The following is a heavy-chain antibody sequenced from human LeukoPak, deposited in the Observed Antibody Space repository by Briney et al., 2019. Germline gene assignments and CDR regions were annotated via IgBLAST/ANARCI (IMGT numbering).Heavy chain of an antibody. D-gene: IGHD1-1*01. J-gene: IGHJ4*02. CDR2: ISYNGGSS. CDR3: VKITSVTGGDC. V-gene: IGHV3-64D*09. CDR1: GFTFSAYA. Sequence: GGSLRLSCSASGFTFSAYAMYWVRQAPGKGLEYVSGISYNGGSSFYADSVKGRFTISRDNSKNTLYLQMSSLRAEDTAVYYCVKITSVTGGDCWGQGTRLTVSS.